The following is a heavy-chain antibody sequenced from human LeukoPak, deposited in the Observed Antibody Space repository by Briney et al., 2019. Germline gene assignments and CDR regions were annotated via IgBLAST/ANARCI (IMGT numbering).Heavy chain of an antibody. Sequence: ASVKVSCKASGYTFTSYYMRWVRQAPGQGLEWMGIINPSGGSTSYAQEFQGRVTMTRDMSTSTVYMELSSLRSEDTAVYYCARGRYSSAQVFYWGQGTLVTVSS. CDR3: ARGRYSSAQVFY. D-gene: IGHD6-13*01. V-gene: IGHV1-46*01. J-gene: IGHJ4*02. CDR2: INPSGGST. CDR1: GYTFTSYY.